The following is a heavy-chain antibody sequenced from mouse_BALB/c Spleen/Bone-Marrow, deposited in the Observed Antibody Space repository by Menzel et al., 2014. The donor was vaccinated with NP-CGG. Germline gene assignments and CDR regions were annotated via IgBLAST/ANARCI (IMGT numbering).Heavy chain of an antibody. CDR2: INPSNGGT. CDR3: TSFAY. Sequence: VQLQQSGAELVKPGASVKLSCKASGYTFTSYYMYWVKQRPGQGLEWIGEINPSNGGTNFNEKSKSKATLTVDKSSSTAYMQLSSLTSEDSAVYYCTSFAYWGQGTLVTVSA. J-gene: IGHJ3*01. CDR1: GYTFTSYY. V-gene: IGHV1S81*02.